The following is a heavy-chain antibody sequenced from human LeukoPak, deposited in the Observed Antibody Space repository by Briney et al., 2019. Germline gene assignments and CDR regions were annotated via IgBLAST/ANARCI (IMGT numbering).Heavy chain of an antibody. CDR1: GFTFSDYS. V-gene: IGHV3-48*02. CDR2: ISSSSTTI. D-gene: IGHD2-21*01. J-gene: IGHJ4*02. Sequence: GGSLRLSCAASGFTFSDYSMNWVRQAPGKGLEWVSYISSSSTTIFYADSVKGRFTISRDNAKNSLFLQMNGLRDEDTALYYCARERVIAAAGDGFDSWGQGALVTVSS. CDR3: ARERVIAAAGDGFDS.